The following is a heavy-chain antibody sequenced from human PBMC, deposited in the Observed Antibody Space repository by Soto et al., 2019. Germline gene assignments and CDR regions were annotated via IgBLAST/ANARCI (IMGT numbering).Heavy chain of an antibody. D-gene: IGHD6-19*01. CDR2: ISAYNGNT. Sequence: ASVKVSCRASGYTFTSYGISWVRQAPGQGLEWMGWISAYNGNTNYAQKLQGRVTMTTDTSTSTAYMELRSLRSDDTAVYYCARDHSPISASIAVAGTVWFDPWGQGTLVTVSS. J-gene: IGHJ5*02. CDR1: GYTFTSYG. CDR3: ARDHSPISASIAVAGTVWFDP. V-gene: IGHV1-18*01.